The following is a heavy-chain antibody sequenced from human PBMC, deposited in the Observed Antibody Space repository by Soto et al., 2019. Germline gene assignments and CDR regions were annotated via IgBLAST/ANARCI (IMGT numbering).Heavy chain of an antibody. V-gene: IGHV4-4*02. Sequence: QVQLQESGPGLVKPSGTLSLTCAVSGGSISSSNWWSWVRQPPGKGLEWIGEIYHSGSTSYNPSLKSRVSISVDKSKNQCSLNLSSVPAADTAVYYCARYYTVNRPFDSWGQGTLVTVSS. J-gene: IGHJ4*02. CDR2: IYHSGST. D-gene: IGHD1-26*01. CDR1: GGSISSSNW. CDR3: ARYYTVNRPFDS.